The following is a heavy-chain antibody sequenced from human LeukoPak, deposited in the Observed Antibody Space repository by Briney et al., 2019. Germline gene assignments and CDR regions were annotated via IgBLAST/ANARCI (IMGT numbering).Heavy chain of an antibody. V-gene: IGHV3-7*04. CDR1: GFTFSSYW. D-gene: IGHD5-24*01. J-gene: IGHJ2*01. Sequence: PGGSLRLSCAASGFTFSSYWMTWARQAPGKGLEWVANIKQHGSEKYYVDSVEGRFTISRDNDKNSLYLQMNSLRAEDTAVYYCARARKDVYNQRGYFWYFDLWGRGTLVTVSS. CDR3: ARARKDVYNQRGYFWYFDL. CDR2: IKQHGSEK.